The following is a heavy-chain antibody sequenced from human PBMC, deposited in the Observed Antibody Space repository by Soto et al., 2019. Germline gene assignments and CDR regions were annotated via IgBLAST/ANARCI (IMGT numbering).Heavy chain of an antibody. CDR2: ISGSGGST. Sequence: SLRLSCAASGFTFSSYAMSWVRQAPGKGLEWVSAISGSGGSTYYADSVKGRFTISRDNSKNTLYLQMNSLRAEDTAVYYCAKQGDSSSWQFYYYGMDVWGQGTTVTVSS. CDR3: AKQGDSSSWQFYYYGMDV. J-gene: IGHJ6*02. CDR1: GFTFSSYA. V-gene: IGHV3-23*01. D-gene: IGHD6-13*01.